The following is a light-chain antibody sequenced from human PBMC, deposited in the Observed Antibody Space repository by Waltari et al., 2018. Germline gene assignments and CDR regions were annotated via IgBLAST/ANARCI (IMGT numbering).Light chain of an antibody. CDR3: AAWDDNVNGRVL. CDR2: GRG. V-gene: IGLV1-44*01. Sequence: QSQLTQPPSASGTPGQRVTISCSGSDSNIGRNTVNWYQHLPGTAPKLLVYGRGHGPSEVPDRLSASKSGTSAALAFRWSQSEDEATYYCAAWDDNVNGRVLFGGGTKLTVL. CDR1: DSNIGRNT. J-gene: IGLJ2*01.